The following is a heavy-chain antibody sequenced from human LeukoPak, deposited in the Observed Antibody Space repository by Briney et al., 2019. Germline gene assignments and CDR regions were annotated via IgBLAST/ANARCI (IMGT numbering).Heavy chain of an antibody. J-gene: IGHJ4*02. CDR1: GFTFSSYW. V-gene: IGHV3-7*01. CDR2: IKEDGGEG. CDR3: AKEPGEGGSAFDY. D-gene: IGHD3-16*01. Sequence: PGGSLRLSCVASGFTFSSYWMTWVRQAPGKGLEWVANIKEDGGEGYYVDSVKGRFTISRDNSKKTVYLQMSSLTIEDTAVYYCAKEPGEGGSAFDYWGQGTLVTVYS.